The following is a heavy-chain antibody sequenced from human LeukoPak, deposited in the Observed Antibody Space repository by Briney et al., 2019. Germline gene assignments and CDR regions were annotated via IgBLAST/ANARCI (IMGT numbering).Heavy chain of an antibody. J-gene: IGHJ4*02. CDR1: GFTFSSYA. V-gene: IGHV3-23*01. CDR3: AKDLYTSRYACCFDY. D-gene: IGHD6-13*01. CDR2: ISSSGGST. Sequence: PGGSLRLSCAASGFTFSSYAMSWVRQAPGKGLEWVSAISSSGGSTYYADSVKGRFTISRDNSKNTLYLQMNSLRAEDTAVYYCAKDLYTSRYACCFDYWGQGTLVTVSS.